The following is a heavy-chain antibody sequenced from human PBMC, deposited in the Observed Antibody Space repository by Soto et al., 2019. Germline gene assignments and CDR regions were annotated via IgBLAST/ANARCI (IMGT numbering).Heavy chain of an antibody. CDR3: ARDLGYYDSSGYFDY. CDR2: ISSSDSII. Sequence: QVQLVESGGGLVKPGGSLRLSCAASGFTFSDSYMSWIRQAPGKGLEWVSYISSSDSIIYYSDSVKGRFIISRDNATNSLYLQMNSLRAEDTAVYYCARDLGYYDSSGYFDYWGQGTLVTVSS. D-gene: IGHD3-22*01. CDR1: GFTFSDSY. V-gene: IGHV3-11*01. J-gene: IGHJ4*02.